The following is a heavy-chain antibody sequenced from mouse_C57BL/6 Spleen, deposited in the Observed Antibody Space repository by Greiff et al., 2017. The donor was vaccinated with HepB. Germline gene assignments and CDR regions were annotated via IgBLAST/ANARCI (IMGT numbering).Heavy chain of an antibody. CDR3: ARDYGNYRYFAV. CDR1: GFTFSDYY. J-gene: IGHJ1*03. V-gene: IGHV5-16*01. D-gene: IGHD2-1*01. Sequence: EVKLVESEGGLVQPGRSMKLSCTASGFTFSDYYMAWVRQVPEKGLEWVANINYDGSSTYYLDSLKSRFIISRDNAKNILYLQMSSLKSEDTATYYCARDYGNYRYFAVWGTGTTVTVSS. CDR2: INYDGSST.